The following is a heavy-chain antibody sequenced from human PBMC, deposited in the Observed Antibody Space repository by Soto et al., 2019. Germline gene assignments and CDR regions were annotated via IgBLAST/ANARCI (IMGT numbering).Heavy chain of an antibody. CDR1: GFTFSSYG. D-gene: IGHD6-19*01. V-gene: IGHV3-33*01. CDR3: ARERGTVAGFFYFDY. Sequence: QVQLVESGGGVVQPGRSLRLSCAASGFTFSSYGMHWVRQAPSKGLEWVAVIWYDGSNKYYADSVKGRFTISRDNSKNTLYLQMNSLRAEDTAVYYCARERGTVAGFFYFDYWGQGTLVTVSS. J-gene: IGHJ4*02. CDR2: IWYDGSNK.